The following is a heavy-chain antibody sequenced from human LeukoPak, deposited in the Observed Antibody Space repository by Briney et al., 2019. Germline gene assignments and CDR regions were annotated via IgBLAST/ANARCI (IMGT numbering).Heavy chain of an antibody. V-gene: IGHV3-33*01. D-gene: IGHD1-7*01. CDR3: ARGLTGTTPWFDP. Sequence: PGRSLRLSCAASGFTFSSYGMHWVRQAPGKGLEWVAVIWYDGSNKYYADSVKGRFTISRDNSKNTLYLQMNSLRAEDTAVYYCARGLTGTTPWFDPWGQGTLVTVSS. CDR2: IWYDGSNK. CDR1: GFTFSSYG. J-gene: IGHJ5*02.